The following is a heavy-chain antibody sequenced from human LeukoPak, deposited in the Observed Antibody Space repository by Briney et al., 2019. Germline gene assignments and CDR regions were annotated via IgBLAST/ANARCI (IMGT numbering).Heavy chain of an antibody. V-gene: IGHV3-30-3*01. CDR3: ARASSTSCPEWFDP. D-gene: IGHD2-2*01. CDR2: ISYDGSNK. Sequence: GRSLRLFCAASGFTFSSYAMHWVRQAPGKGLEWVAVISYDGSNKYYADSVKGRFTISRDNSKNTLYLQMNSLRAEDTAVYYCARASSTSCPEWFDPWGQGTLVTVSS. CDR1: GFTFSSYA. J-gene: IGHJ5*02.